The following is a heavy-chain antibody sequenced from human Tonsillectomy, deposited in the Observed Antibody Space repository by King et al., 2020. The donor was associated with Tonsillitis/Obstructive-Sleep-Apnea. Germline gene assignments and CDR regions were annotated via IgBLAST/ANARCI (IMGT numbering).Heavy chain of an antibody. CDR3: ARAREDYGDYLTWFDY. D-gene: IGHD4-17*01. V-gene: IGHV3-30*01. J-gene: IGHJ4*02. CDR2: ISYDGGNK. Sequence: VQLVESGGGVVQPGRSLRLSCAASGFTFSSYAMHWVRQAPGTGLEWVAVISYDGGNKYYANSVKGRFTISRDNSKNTRYLQMNSLRAEDTAVYYCARAREDYGDYLTWFDYWGQGTLVTVSS. CDR1: GFTFSSYA.